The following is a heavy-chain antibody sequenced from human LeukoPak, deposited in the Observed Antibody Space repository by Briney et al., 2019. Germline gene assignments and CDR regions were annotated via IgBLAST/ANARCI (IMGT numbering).Heavy chain of an antibody. J-gene: IGHJ4*02. CDR2: INHSGST. CDR3: ARERWSGSHD. Sequence: PSETLSLTCAVYGGSFSGYYWSWIRRPPGKGLEWIGEINHSGSTNYDPSLKSRVTISVDTSKNQFSLKLSSVTAADTAVYYCARERWSGSHDWGQGTLVTVSS. D-gene: IGHD3-10*01. V-gene: IGHV4-34*01. CDR1: GGSFSGYY.